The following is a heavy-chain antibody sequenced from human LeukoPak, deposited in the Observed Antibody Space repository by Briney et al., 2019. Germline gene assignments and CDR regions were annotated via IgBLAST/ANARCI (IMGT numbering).Heavy chain of an antibody. Sequence: GASVKVSCKASGYTFTSYGISWVRQAPGQGLEWMGWISAYNDNTNYAQKLQGRVTMTTDTSTSTAYMELRSLRSDDTAVYYCARGAHCDSSGYFGYWGQGTLVTVSS. D-gene: IGHD3-22*01. CDR3: ARGAHCDSSGYFGY. CDR2: ISAYNDNT. V-gene: IGHV1-18*01. CDR1: GYTFTSYG. J-gene: IGHJ4*02.